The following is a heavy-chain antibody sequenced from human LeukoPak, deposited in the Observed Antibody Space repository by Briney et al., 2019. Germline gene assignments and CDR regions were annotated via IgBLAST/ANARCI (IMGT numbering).Heavy chain of an antibody. CDR1: GFTFNYYA. Sequence: PGGSLRLSCAASGFTFNYYAMSWVRQAPGKGLEWVSGISDNEGKTYYTDSVKGRFTISRDNTKNTLYLQMNILRADDTAVYFFERHDKCLPLWGQATQVSDSS. V-gene: IGHV3-23*01. CDR2: ISDNEGKT. J-gene: IGHJ4*02. CDR3: ERHDKCLPL. D-gene: IGHD5/OR15-5a*01.